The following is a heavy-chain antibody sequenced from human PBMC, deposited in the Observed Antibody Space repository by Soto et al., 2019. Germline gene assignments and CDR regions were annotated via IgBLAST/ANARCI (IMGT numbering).Heavy chain of an antibody. CDR2: ISYDGSNK. Sequence: QVQLVESGGGVVQPGRSLRLSCAASGFTFSSYGMHWVRQAPGKGLEWVAVISYDGSNKYYADSVKGRFTISRDNSKNTLYLQMNSLRADDTAVYYCAKDQAGTAPLYYFDYWGQGTLVTVSS. V-gene: IGHV3-30*18. D-gene: IGHD5-18*01. CDR3: AKDQAGTAPLYYFDY. CDR1: GFTFSSYG. J-gene: IGHJ4*02.